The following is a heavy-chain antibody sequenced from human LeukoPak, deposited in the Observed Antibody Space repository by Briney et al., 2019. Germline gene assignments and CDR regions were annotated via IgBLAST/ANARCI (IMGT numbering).Heavy chain of an antibody. CDR3: ATLISGWSLY. CDR1: GSGFTFNNYW. J-gene: IGHJ4*02. CDR2: INADGSTT. D-gene: IGHD6-19*01. Sequence: PGGSLRLSCAASGSGFTFNNYWMHWVRQAPGKGLVWVSRINADGSTTSYADSVRGRFTISRDTAKNTLYLQMNSLRAGDTAVYYCATLISGWSLYWGQGTLVTVSS. V-gene: IGHV3-74*01.